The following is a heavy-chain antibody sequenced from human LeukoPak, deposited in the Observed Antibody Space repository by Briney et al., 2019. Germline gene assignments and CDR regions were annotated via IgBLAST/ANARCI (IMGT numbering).Heavy chain of an antibody. D-gene: IGHD3-22*01. CDR2: ISYDGSNK. Sequence: GGSLRLSCAASGFTFSSYAMHWVRQAPGKGLEWVAVISYDGSNKYHADSVKGRFTISRDNSKNTLYLQMNSLRAEDTAVYYCASYYYDSSGYLDYWGQGTLVTVSS. CDR1: GFTFSSYA. V-gene: IGHV3-30-3*01. CDR3: ASYYYDSSGYLDY. J-gene: IGHJ4*02.